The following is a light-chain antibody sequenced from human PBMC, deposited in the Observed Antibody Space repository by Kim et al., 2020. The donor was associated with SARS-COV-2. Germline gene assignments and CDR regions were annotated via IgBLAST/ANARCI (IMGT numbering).Light chain of an antibody. V-gene: IGLV2-14*03. CDR3: SSYASSRSYV. CDR2: DVS. Sequence: GLSITIAGTRTSSDVCRYKYVSWYQRRPGKAPKLMIYDVSERPSGVSNRFSGAKSGKTASLTISGLQAEDEANYYCSSYASSRSYVFGTGTKVTVL. CDR1: SSDVCRYKY. J-gene: IGLJ1*01.